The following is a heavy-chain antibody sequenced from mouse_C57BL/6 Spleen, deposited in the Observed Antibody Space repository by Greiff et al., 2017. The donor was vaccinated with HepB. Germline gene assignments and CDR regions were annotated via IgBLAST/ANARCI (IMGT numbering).Heavy chain of an antibody. J-gene: IGHJ4*01. CDR1: GYTFTSYG. D-gene: IGHD1-1*01. V-gene: IGHV1-81*01. CDR2: IYPRSGNT. Sequence: QVQLQQSGAELARPGASVKLSCKASGYTFTSYGISWVKQRTGQGLEWIGEIYPRSGNTYYNEKFKGKATLTADKSSSTAYMELRSLTSEDSAVYFCARGGGSTHYYAMDYWGQGTSVTVSS. CDR3: ARGGGSTHYYAMDY.